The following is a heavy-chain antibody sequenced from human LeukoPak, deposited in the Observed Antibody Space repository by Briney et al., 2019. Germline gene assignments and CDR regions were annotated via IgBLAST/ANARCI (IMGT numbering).Heavy chain of an antibody. CDR2: IYTSGST. D-gene: IGHD3-10*01. CDR1: GGSISSGSYY. V-gene: IGHV4-61*02. Sequence: PSQTLSLTCTVSGGSISSGSYYWSWIRQPAGKGLEWIGRIYTSGSTNYNPSLKSRVTISVDTSKNQFSLKLSSVTAADTAVYYCASRYLYYGSGVQFDYWGQGTLVTVSS. J-gene: IGHJ4*02. CDR3: ASRYLYYGSGVQFDY.